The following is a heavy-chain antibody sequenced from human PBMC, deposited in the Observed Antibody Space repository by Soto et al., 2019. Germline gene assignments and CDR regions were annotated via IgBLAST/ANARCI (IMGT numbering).Heavy chain of an antibody. CDR2: ISSDGSNK. CDR1: GFTFSSYA. Sequence: QVQLVESGGGVVQPGRSLRLSCAASGFTFSSYAMHWVRQAPGKGLEWVAIISSDGSNKYYADSVKGRFTISRDNSENTPYLKMNSLRAEDTAVYYCARDIEVDVWGQGTTVTVSS. J-gene: IGHJ6*02. V-gene: IGHV3-30-3*01. D-gene: IGHD1-26*01. CDR3: ARDIEVDV.